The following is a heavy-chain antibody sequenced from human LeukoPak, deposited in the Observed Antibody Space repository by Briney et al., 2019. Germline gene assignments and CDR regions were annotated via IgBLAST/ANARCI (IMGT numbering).Heavy chain of an antibody. V-gene: IGHV4-39*07. Sequence: SETLSLTCTVSGGSISSSSYYWGWIRQPPGKGLEWIGSIYYSGSTYYNPSLKSRVTISVDTSKNQLSLKLSSVTAADTAVYYCARAVGDSGYDFDLTFDYWGQGTLVTVSS. CDR3: ARAVGDSGYDFDLTFDY. CDR1: GGSISSSSYY. CDR2: IYYSGST. J-gene: IGHJ4*02. D-gene: IGHD5-12*01.